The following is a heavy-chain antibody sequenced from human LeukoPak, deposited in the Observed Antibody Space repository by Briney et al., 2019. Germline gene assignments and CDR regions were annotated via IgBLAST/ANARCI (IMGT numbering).Heavy chain of an antibody. Sequence: PGGSLRLSCEGSGFSFSSYWMTWVRQLPGKGPEWVANIRQDESERYFADSVKGRFTISRDNAKKSVYLHMSSLRAEDTALYYCARLSAYYYGSYFYYYMDVWGKGTTVTVFS. CDR2: IRQDESER. J-gene: IGHJ6*03. CDR3: ARLSAYYYGSYFYYYMDV. CDR1: GFSFSSYW. V-gene: IGHV3-7*01. D-gene: IGHD3-10*01.